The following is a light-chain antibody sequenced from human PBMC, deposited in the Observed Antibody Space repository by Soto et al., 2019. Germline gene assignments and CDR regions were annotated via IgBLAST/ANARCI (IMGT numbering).Light chain of an antibody. CDR3: CSFAGLNTLL. CDR2: EGS. V-gene: IGLV2-23*01. J-gene: IGLJ2*01. CDR1: SSDVGSYNL. Sequence: QSVLTQPASVSGSPGQSITISCTGTSSDVGSYNLVSWYQQHPGKAPKLKIYEGSKRPSGVSNRFSGSKSGNTASLTISGLQAEDEADYYCCSFAGLNTLLFGGGTKLTVL.